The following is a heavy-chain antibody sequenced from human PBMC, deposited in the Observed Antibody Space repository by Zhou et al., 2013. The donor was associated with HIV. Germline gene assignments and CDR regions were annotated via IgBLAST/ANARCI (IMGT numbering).Heavy chain of an antibody. CDR1: GGTFSSYA. CDR2: IIPIFGTA. Sequence: QVQLVQSGAEVKKPGSSVKVSCKASGGTFSSYAISWVRQAPGQGLEWMGGIIPIFGTANYAQKFQGRVTITADESTSTAYMELSSLRSEDTAVYYCARDPRPHCSSTSCYMSWFDPWGQGTLVTVSS. D-gene: IGHD2-2*02. CDR3: ARDPRPHCSSTSCYMSWFDP. V-gene: IGHV1-69*12. J-gene: IGHJ5*02.